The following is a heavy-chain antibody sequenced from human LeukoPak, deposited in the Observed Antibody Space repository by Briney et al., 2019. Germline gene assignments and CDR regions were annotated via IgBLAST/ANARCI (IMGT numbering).Heavy chain of an antibody. V-gene: IGHV1-69*05. J-gene: IGHJ2*01. Sequence: GASVKVSCKASGGTFSSYAISWVRQAPGQGLEWMGGIIPIFGTANYAQKFQGRVTITTDESTSTAYMELSSLRSEDTAVYYCARTLVGATSFRSLGYFDLWGRGTLITVSS. D-gene: IGHD1-26*01. CDR3: ARTLVGATSFRSLGYFDL. CDR2: IIPIFGTA. CDR1: GGTFSSYA.